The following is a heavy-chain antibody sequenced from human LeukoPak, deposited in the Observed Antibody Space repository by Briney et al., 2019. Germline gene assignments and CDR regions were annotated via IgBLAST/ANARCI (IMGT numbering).Heavy chain of an antibody. CDR1: GFTFSSYG. V-gene: IGHV3-7*01. Sequence: GGSLRLSCAASGFTFSSYGMHWVRQAPGKGLEWVANIKQDGSEKFYVDSVKGRFTISRDNAKNSLYLQMNSLRAEDTAVYYCAKDRGYQLLRNAFDIWGQGTMVTVSS. J-gene: IGHJ3*02. D-gene: IGHD2-2*01. CDR2: IKQDGSEK. CDR3: AKDRGYQLLRNAFDI.